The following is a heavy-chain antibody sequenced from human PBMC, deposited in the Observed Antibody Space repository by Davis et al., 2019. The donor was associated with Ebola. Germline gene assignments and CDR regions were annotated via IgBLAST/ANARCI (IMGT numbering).Heavy chain of an antibody. CDR2: ITTGSNAI. CDR1: GFTFSDFS. CDR3: ARDRFFAFDF. Sequence: PGGSLRLSCAASGFTFSDFSMNWVRQAPGEALEWISYITTGSNAIHYADSVKGRFTVPRDNAKNSVFLQMSSLRDEDSAVYYCARDRFFAFDFWSQGVHVSVSS. V-gene: IGHV3-48*02. J-gene: IGHJ4*02. D-gene: IGHD3/OR15-3a*01.